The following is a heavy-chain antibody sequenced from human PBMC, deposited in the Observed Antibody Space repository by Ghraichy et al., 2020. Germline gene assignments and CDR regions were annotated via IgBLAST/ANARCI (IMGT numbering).Heavy chain of an antibody. CDR1: RFTFSSYW. J-gene: IGHJ4*02. CDR3: ARRHSIGYYYDSSGKGSFDY. CDR2: IKKDGSDK. V-gene: IGHV3-7*01. D-gene: IGHD3-22*01. Sequence: GGSLRLSCAASRFTFSSYWMSWVRQAPGKGLEWVANIKKDGSDKYYVDSVKGRFTISRDNAKNSLYLQMNSLRAEDTAVYYCARRHSIGYYYDSSGKGSFDYWGQGTPVTVSS.